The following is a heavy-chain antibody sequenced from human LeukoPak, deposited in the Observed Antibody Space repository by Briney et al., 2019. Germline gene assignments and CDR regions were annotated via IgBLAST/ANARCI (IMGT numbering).Heavy chain of an antibody. Sequence: GASVKVSCKASGDTFTAYYVHWVRQAPGQGLEWMGYINPNSGVTKFAQKFQGRVTMTRDTSISTAYMEMSRLRSDDAAVYYCGTDKTKVNWGPYYYYVLDVWGQGTTVAVSS. CDR2: INPNSGVT. V-gene: IGHV1-2*02. J-gene: IGHJ6*02. CDR3: GTDKTKVNWGPYYYYVLDV. D-gene: IGHD7-27*01. CDR1: GDTFTAYY.